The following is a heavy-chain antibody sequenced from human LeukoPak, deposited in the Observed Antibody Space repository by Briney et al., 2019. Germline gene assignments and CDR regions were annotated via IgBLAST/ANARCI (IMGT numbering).Heavy chain of an antibody. CDR2: IIPIFGTA. CDR1: GGTFSSYA. D-gene: IGHD1-26*01. Sequence: SVKVSCKASGGTFSSYAISWVRQAPGQGLEWMGGIIPIFGTANYAQKFQGRVTITTDESTSTAYMELSSLRSEDTAVYYCARVRPTGSIRGWFDPWGQGTLVTVSS. J-gene: IGHJ5*02. CDR3: ARVRPTGSIRGWFDP. V-gene: IGHV1-69*05.